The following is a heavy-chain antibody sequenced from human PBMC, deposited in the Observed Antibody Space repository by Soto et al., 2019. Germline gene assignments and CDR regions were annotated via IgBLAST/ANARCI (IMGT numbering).Heavy chain of an antibody. D-gene: IGHD6-13*01. CDR3: ARDGIAAAGTPNHYYYYYYYMDV. CDR1: GYTFTSYD. V-gene: IGHV1-8*01. Sequence: ASVKVSCKASGYTFTSYDINWVRQATGQGLEWMGWMNPNSGNTGYAQKFQGRVTMTRNTSISTAYMELSSLRSEDTAVYYCARDGIAAAGTPNHYYYYYYYMDVWG. J-gene: IGHJ6*03. CDR2: MNPNSGNT.